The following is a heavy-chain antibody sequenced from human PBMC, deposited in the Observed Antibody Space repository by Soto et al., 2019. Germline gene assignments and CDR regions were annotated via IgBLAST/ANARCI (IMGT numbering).Heavy chain of an antibody. J-gene: IGHJ4*02. D-gene: IGHD1-26*01. V-gene: IGHV1-18*01. CDR1: GYTFTSYG. CDR3: ARDSGLVGATSFDY. CDR2: ISAYNGNT. Sequence: QVQLVQSGAEVKKPGASVKVSCKASGYTFTSYGISWVRQAPGQGLEWLGWISAYNGNTNYAQKLQGRVTMTTDISTSTAYMELRSLSSDDTAAYYCARDSGLVGATSFDYWGQGTLVTVSS.